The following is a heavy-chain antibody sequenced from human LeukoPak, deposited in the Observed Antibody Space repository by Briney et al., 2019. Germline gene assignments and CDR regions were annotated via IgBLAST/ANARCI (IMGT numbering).Heavy chain of an antibody. Sequence: PSETLSLTCTVSGGSISSSSYYWGWIRQPPGKGLEWIGSIYYSGSTYYNPSLKSRVTISVDTSKNQFSLKLSSVTAADTAVYYCASTRAEDYYDSSGYWVHDAFDIWGQGTMVTVSS. D-gene: IGHD3-22*01. CDR2: IYYSGST. J-gene: IGHJ3*02. CDR3: ASTRAEDYYDSSGYWVHDAFDI. V-gene: IGHV4-39*01. CDR1: GGSISSSSYY.